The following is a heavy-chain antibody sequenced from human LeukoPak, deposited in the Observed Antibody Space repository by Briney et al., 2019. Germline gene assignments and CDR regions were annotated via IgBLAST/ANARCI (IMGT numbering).Heavy chain of an antibody. CDR3: ARFGVDYDMDV. CDR1: GGSIRSGGYY. V-gene: IGHV4-31*03. Sequence: SETLSLTCTVSGGSIRSGGYYWSWIRQHPGKGLEWIGYIYYSGSTYYNPSLRSRVTISVDTSKNQFSLKLSSVTAADTAVYYCARFGVDYDMDVWGHGTTVTV. J-gene: IGHJ6*02. D-gene: IGHD3-16*01. CDR2: IYYSGST.